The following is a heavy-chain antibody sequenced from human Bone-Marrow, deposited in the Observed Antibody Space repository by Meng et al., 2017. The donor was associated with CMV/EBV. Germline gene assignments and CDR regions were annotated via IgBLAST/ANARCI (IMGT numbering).Heavy chain of an antibody. J-gene: IGHJ4*02. D-gene: IGHD4-17*01. CDR1: GFTFSGYG. CDR2: ISYDGSNK. CDR3: ANGASLRFDY. V-gene: IGHV3-30*18. Sequence: RSCAASGFTFSGYGMRWVRQAPGKGLEWVAVISYDGSNKYYADSVKGRFTISRDNSKNTLYLQMNSLRAEDTAVYYCANGASLRFDYWGQGTLVTVSS.